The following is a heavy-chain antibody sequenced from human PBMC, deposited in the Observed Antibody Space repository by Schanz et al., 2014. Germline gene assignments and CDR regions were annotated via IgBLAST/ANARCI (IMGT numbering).Heavy chain of an antibody. CDR2: ISGSGGST. CDR1: GFTFSTHA. D-gene: IGHD6-13*01. CDR3: AKSQGSSFDS. V-gene: IGHV3-23*04. J-gene: IGHJ4*02. Sequence: EVQLVESGGGVVQPGRSLRLSCAASGFTFSTHAMHWVRQAPGKGLEWVSAISGSGGSTYYADSVKGRFTISRDNSKNTLYLQMSSLRAEDTAVYYCAKSQGSSFDSWGQGTLVTVSS.